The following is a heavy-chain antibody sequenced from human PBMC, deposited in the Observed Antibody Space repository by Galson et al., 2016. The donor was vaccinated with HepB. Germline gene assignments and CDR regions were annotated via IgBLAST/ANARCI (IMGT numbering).Heavy chain of an antibody. CDR1: GFTFNMYW. J-gene: IGHJ6*02. CDR2: IKQDGSEK. V-gene: IGHV3-7*03. D-gene: IGHD6-13*01. CDR3: ARSEMSSSWPYGLDV. Sequence: SLRLSCAGSGFTFNMYWMSWVRQAPGKGLEWVANIKQDGSEKYYVDSVKGRFTISRHNAKNSLYLQLNSLRAEDTAVDYCARSEMSSSWPYGLDVWGQGTTVTVSS.